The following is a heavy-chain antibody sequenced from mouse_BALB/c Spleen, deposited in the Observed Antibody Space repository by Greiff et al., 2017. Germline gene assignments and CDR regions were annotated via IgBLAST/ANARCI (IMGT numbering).Heavy chain of an antibody. V-gene: IGHV3-2*02. CDR3: AREANYYGSSTFAY. CDR2: ISYSGST. D-gene: IGHD1-1*01. Sequence: EVKLVESGPGLVKPSQSLSLTCTVTGYSITSDYAWNWIRQFPGNKLEWMGYISYSGSTSYNPSLKSRISITRDTSKNQFFLQLNSVTTEDTATYYCAREANYYGSSTFAYWGQGTLVTVSA. CDR1: GYSITSDYA. J-gene: IGHJ3*01.